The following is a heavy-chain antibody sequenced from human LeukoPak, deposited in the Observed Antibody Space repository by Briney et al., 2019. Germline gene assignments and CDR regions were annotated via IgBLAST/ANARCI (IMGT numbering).Heavy chain of an antibody. Sequence: GSVKASCKASGYTLTGLYMHRVRQAPGQGPEWMGWINPNSGGTNYAQKFQGRVTMTRDTSISTAYMELSRLRSDDTAVYYCARVGYRRAENWFDPWGQGTLVTVSS. CDR3: ARVGYRRAENWFDP. CDR1: GYTLTGLY. CDR2: INPNSGGT. J-gene: IGHJ5*02. D-gene: IGHD5-18*01. V-gene: IGHV1-2*02.